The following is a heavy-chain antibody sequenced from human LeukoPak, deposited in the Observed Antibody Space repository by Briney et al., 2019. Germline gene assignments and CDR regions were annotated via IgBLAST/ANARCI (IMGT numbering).Heavy chain of an antibody. CDR2: IFYSGST. J-gene: IGHJ4*02. D-gene: IGHD3-10*01. CDR3: ARSLHGSGSYYLDY. Sequence: SETLSLTCTVSGGSISSNSYYWGWIRQPPGKGFEWIGNIFYSGSTYYHPSLKSRVTISVDTSKNQFSLKLSSVTAADTAVYYCARSLHGSGSYYLDYWGQGTLVTVSS. CDR1: GGSISSNSYY. V-gene: IGHV4-39*07.